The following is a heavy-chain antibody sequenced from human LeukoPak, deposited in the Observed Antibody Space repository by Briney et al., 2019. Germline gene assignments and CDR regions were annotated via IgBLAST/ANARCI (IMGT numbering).Heavy chain of an antibody. D-gene: IGHD6-6*01. CDR2: ISYDGSNK. V-gene: IGHV3-30-3*01. Sequence: PGGSLRLSCAASGFTFSSYAMHWVRQAPGKGLEWVAVISYDGSNKYYADSVKGRFTISRDNSKNTLYLQMNSLRAEDTAVYYCARDSVLFDCWGQGTLVTVSS. CDR3: ARDSVLFDC. J-gene: IGHJ4*02. CDR1: GFTFSSYA.